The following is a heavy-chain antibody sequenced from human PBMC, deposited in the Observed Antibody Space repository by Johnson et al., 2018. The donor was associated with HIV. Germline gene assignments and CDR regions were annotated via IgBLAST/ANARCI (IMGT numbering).Heavy chain of an antibody. CDR2: ISYDGSNK. Sequence: QVQLVESGGGVVQPGRSLRLSCAASGFTFSSYAMHWVRQAPGKGLEWVAVISYDGSNKYYADSVTGRFTISRDNSKNTLYLQMNSLRAEDTAVYYCARDQEAAAGQDDAFDIWGQGTMVTVSS. J-gene: IGHJ3*02. V-gene: IGHV3-30*04. CDR1: GFTFSSYA. CDR3: ARDQEAAAGQDDAFDI. D-gene: IGHD6-13*01.